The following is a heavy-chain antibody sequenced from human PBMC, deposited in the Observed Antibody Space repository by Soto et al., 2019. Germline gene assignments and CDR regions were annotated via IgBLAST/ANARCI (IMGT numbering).Heavy chain of an antibody. CDR1: GYTFTSYA. V-gene: IGHV1-3*01. Sequence: ASVKVSCKASGYTFTSYAMHWVRQAPGQRLERMGWINAGNGNTKYSQKFQGRVTITRDTSASTAYMELSSLRSEDTSVYFCAIWLQLRFFDWLSRVWFVPWCQATLVSLSS. CDR3: AIWLQLRFFDWLSRVWFVP. J-gene: IGHJ5*02. D-gene: IGHD3-9*01. CDR2: INAGNGNT.